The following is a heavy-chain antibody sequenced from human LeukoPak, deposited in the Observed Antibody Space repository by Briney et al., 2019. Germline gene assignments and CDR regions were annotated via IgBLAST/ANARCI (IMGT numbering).Heavy chain of an antibody. D-gene: IGHD3-16*02. J-gene: IGHJ4*02. CDR2: INPKSGNT. Sequence: GASVKVSCKASGYTFTTLDINWVRQATGQGLEWMGWINPKSGNTGYAQKFQGRVTITRDTSISTAYMELSSLRSEDTAVYYCARHVYDYVWGSYRPHFDYWGQGTLVTVSS. CDR3: ARHVYDYVWGSYRPHFDY. V-gene: IGHV1-8*03. CDR1: GYTFTTLD.